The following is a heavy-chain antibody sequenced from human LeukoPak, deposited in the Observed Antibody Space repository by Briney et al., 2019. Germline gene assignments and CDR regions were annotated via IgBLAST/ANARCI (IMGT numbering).Heavy chain of an antibody. V-gene: IGHV4-59*01. Sequence: SSETPSLTCTVSGGSISSYYWSWIRQPPGKGLEWIGYIYYSGSTNYNPSLKSRVTISVDTSKNQFSLKLSSVTAADTAVYYCATVAVGNTQPDYWGQGTLVTVSS. J-gene: IGHJ4*02. D-gene: IGHD1/OR15-1a*01. CDR2: IYYSGST. CDR1: GGSISSYY. CDR3: ATVAVGNTQPDY.